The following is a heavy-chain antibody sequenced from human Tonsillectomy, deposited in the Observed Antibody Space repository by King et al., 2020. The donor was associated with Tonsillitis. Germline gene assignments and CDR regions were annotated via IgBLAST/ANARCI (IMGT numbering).Heavy chain of an antibody. Sequence: VQLQESGPVLVKPTETMSLTCTVSGASMGDYYWTWIRQPPGKSLEYIGYNYNSGSTDYHPSLKSRVTIAVDKSKSKFSLRLSSVTAADTAVYYCARGVIHSTSLDFWGQGILVTVSS. D-gene: IGHD3-10*01. CDR2: NYNSGST. CDR1: GASMGDYY. CDR3: ARGVIHSTSLDF. V-gene: IGHV4-59*01. J-gene: IGHJ4*02.